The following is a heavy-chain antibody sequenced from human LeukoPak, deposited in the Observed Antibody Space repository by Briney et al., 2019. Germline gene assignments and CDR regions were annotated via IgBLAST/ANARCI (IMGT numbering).Heavy chain of an antibody. CDR3: ARVGYCSSTSCPRYYYYYMDV. CDR1: GYTFTSYG. V-gene: IGHV1-18*01. CDR2: ISAYNGNT. D-gene: IGHD2-2*01. Sequence: ASVKVSCKASGYTFTSYGISWVRQAPGQGLEWMGWISAYNGNTNYAQKLQGRVTMTTDTSTSTAYMELRSLRSDDTAVYYCARVGYCSSTSCPRYYYYYMDVWGKGTTVTVSS. J-gene: IGHJ6*03.